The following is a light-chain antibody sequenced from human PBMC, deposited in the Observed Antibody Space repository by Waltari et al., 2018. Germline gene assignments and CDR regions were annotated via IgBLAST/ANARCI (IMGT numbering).Light chain of an antibody. Sequence: EILLTQSPDTLSLSPGETATLSCRSSQALRSAYLAWYQPIPGQAPRLLFHTSSTRATGIPDRFSGSGSGTDFTLTISRLEPEDFAVYYCQQSGGSPRTFGQGTKV. J-gene: IGKJ1*01. CDR1: QALRSAY. V-gene: IGKV3-20*01. CDR3: QQSGGSPRT. CDR2: TSS.